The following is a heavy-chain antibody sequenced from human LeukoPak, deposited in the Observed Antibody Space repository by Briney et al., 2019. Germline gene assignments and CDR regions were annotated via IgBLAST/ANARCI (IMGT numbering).Heavy chain of an antibody. CDR2: INPNSGGT. V-gene: IGHV1-2*02. Sequence: ASVKVSCKASGYTFTGYYMHWVRQAPGQGLEWMGWINPNSGGTKYAQKFQGRVTMTRDTSISTAYMVLSRLRSDDTAVYYCARDGGDSGYDSFGGQGTLVTVSS. CDR3: ARDGGDSGYDSF. J-gene: IGHJ4*02. D-gene: IGHD5-12*01. CDR1: GYTFTGYY.